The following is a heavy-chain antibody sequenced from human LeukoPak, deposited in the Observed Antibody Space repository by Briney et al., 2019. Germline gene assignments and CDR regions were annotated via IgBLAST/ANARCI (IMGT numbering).Heavy chain of an antibody. CDR1: GFTFSSYW. CDR2: IKQDGSEK. CDR3: ASAHYGDYGGFANLNS. V-gene: IGHV3-7*01. J-gene: IGHJ4*02. D-gene: IGHD4-17*01. Sequence: PGGSLRLSCAASGFTFSSYWMSWVRQAPGKGLEWVANIKQDGSEKYYVDSVRGRFTISRDNAKNSLYLQMNSLRAEDTAVYYCASAHYGDYGGFANLNSWGQGTLVTVSS.